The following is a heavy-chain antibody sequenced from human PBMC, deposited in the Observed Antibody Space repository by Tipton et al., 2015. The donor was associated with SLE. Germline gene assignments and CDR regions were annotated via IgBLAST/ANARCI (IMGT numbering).Heavy chain of an antibody. J-gene: IGHJ4*02. CDR2: IYSSGST. CDR3: ASGGYSSVTDY. D-gene: IGHD6-19*01. CDR1: GGSISSYY. Sequence: TLSLTCTVSGGSISSYYWSWIRQPPGRGLEWFEYIYSSGSTKYNPSLKSRVTISADTSKNQFSLKLNSVTAADTAVYYCASGGYSSVTDYWGQGTLVTVSS. V-gene: IGHV4-59*01.